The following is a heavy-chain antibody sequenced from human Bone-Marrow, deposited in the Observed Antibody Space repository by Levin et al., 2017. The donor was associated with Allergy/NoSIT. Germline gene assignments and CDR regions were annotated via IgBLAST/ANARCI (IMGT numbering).Heavy chain of an antibody. D-gene: IGHD1-1*01. CDR2: IYPGESDT. Sequence: GESLKISCEASGFTFTDHWIAWFRQVPGEGLDWMGIIYPGESDTTYNPSFEGLVTISVDKSTSMTFLQRNSLKMPDTALYYCARRVREYNHDVFDIWGQGTMGSVS. CDR1: GFTFTDHW. J-gene: IGHJ3*02. CDR3: ARRVREYNHDVFDI. V-gene: IGHV5-51*01.